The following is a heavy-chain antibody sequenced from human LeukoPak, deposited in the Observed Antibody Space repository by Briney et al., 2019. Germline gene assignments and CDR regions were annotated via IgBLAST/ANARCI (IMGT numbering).Heavy chain of an antibody. D-gene: IGHD1-26*01. J-gene: IGHJ5*02. CDR2: IYYGGST. CDR1: DGSITTADYY. CDR3: ARQGIVGLMNNWFDP. Sequence: ESSETLSLTCTVSDGSITTADYYWGWIRQPPGKGLEWIGTIYYGGSTYYNMSLRGRVTIFVDSSKNQFSLKLTSLTAADTAVYYCARQGIVGLMNNWFDPWGQGTLVTVSS. V-gene: IGHV4-39*01.